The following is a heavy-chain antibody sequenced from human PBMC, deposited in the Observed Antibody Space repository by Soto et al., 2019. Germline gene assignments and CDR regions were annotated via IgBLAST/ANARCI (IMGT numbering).Heavy chain of an antibody. V-gene: IGHV1-69*01. CDR3: GRGGGPYVWFNEF. D-gene: IGHD3-16*01. J-gene: IGHJ4*02. Sequence: QEQLAQSGPEVKKPGSAVKVSCKDSGGLFSSFAISWVRQAPGQGLEWLGGILSVFGTTNYAEKFQGRVTITADESTNTAYMELSSLRSGDTAMYYCGRGGGPYVWFNEFWGQGTLVTVTS. CDR1: GGLFSSFA. CDR2: ILSVFGTT.